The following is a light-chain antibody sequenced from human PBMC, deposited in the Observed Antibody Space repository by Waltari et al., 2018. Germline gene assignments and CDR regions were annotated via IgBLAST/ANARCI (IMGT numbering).Light chain of an antibody. CDR2: GAS. CDR1: QRVTRA. J-gene: IGKJ1*01. V-gene: IGKV3-20*01. Sequence: ESVLTQPPGTLSLSPGESATLSCRTSQRVTRALAWYQQKPGQAPRLLIYGASNRATCIPDRFSGSGSGTDFSLTISSLEPEDFAVYYCQHYLRLPVTFGQGTKVEVK. CDR3: QHYLRLPVT.